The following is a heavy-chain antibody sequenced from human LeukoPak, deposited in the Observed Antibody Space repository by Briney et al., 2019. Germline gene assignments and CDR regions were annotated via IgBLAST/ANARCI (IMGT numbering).Heavy chain of an antibody. CDR2: ISSSGSTI. D-gene: IGHD3-9*01. V-gene: IGHV3-48*03. Sequence: GGSLRLSCAASGFTFSSYEMNWVRQAPGKGLEWVSYISSSGSTIYYADSVKGRFTISRDNAKNSLYLQMNSLRAEDTAVYYCAREAILTSPIHYYYYLDVWATGTTVTISS. CDR3: AREAILTSPIHYYYYLDV. J-gene: IGHJ6*03. CDR1: GFTFSSYE.